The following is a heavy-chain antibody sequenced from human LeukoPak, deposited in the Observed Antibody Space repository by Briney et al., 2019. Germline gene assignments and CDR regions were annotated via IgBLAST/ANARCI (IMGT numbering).Heavy chain of an antibody. Sequence: PGGSLRLSCAASGFTFSDYYMSWIRQAPGKGLEWVSYISSSGSTIYYADSVKGRFTISRDNSKNTLYLQMNNLRAEDTAVYYCARSSGIYLSFDDWGQGTLVTVSS. CDR1: GFTFSDYY. CDR3: ARSSGIYLSFDD. V-gene: IGHV3-11*04. J-gene: IGHJ4*02. D-gene: IGHD3-10*01. CDR2: ISSSGSTI.